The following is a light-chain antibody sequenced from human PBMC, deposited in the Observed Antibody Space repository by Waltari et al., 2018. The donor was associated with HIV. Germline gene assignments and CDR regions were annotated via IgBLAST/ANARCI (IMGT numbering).Light chain of an antibody. Sequence: QLLLTQPPSASASLGASVKLTCTLRSGHSHYAIAWHQQQPGKGPRYLMKVDIDGSHTRGDGVPDRFSGSTSGADHYLTISSLQSEDEADYYCQAWGTGIRVFGGGTKLTVL. J-gene: IGLJ3*02. V-gene: IGLV4-69*01. CDR1: SGHSHYA. CDR2: VDIDGSH. CDR3: QAWGTGIRV.